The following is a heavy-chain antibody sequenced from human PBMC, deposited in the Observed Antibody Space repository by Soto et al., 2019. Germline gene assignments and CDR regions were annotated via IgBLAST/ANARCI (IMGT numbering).Heavy chain of an antibody. CDR1: GFTFGNYG. Sequence: VRLVESGGAVFQPGRSLRLSCAASGFTFGNYGMHGVGKPPAKGLGGMSSILYDGSDKYYADSVKGRFTISRDGSKNTLYLQMDSLRPEDTAVYYCAKWGEVSHNPGGNYYYGMDVWGQGTTVTVSS. J-gene: IGHJ6*02. CDR2: ILYDGSDK. D-gene: IGHD3-16*01. CDR3: AKWGEVSHNPGGNYYYGMDV. V-gene: IGHV3-30*18.